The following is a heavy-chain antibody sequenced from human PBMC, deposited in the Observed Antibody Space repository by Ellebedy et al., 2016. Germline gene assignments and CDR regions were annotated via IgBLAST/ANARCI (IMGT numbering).Heavy chain of an antibody. CDR3: AKGNAIPGPEPLDN. CDR2: IYAGGST. V-gene: IGHV3-66*01. J-gene: IGHJ4*02. Sequence: GESLKISCVVSGFSVSSNYLSWVRQAPGKGLEWVSVIYAGGSTFYADSVKGRFTISRDNSKNTLYLQMNSLTVEDTAVYYCAKGNAIPGPEPLDNWGQGTLVTVSS. CDR1: GFSVSSNY. D-gene: IGHD1-14*01.